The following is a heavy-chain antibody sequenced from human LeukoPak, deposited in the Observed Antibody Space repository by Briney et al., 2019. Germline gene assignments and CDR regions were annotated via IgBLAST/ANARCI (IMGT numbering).Heavy chain of an antibody. V-gene: IGHV3-23*01. CDR3: AKASSSSWSSFDY. CDR1: ESTFITYA. J-gene: IGHJ4*02. Sequence: PGGSLRLSCAASESTFITYAMNWVRQAPGKGLEWVATISGSGRSTYYADSVKGRFTISRDNSEHTLFLQMESLRAEDTAVYYCAKASSSSWSSFDYWGQGTLVTVSS. D-gene: IGHD6-13*01. CDR2: ISGSGRST.